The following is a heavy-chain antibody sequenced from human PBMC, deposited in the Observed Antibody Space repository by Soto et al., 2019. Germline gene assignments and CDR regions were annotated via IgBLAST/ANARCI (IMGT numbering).Heavy chain of an antibody. V-gene: IGHV3-21*02. CDR2: LDPSSTYI. Sequence: EVQLVESGGGLVKPGGSLRLSCAASEFTFSAYTMNWVRQAPGKGLEWVSSLDPSSTYIYYADSVKGRFTLSRDNAKNSLFLRLNSLRADDTALYYCVRGSYGDYDSWGQGTLVTVSS. CDR1: EFTFSAYT. J-gene: IGHJ5*01. CDR3: VRGSYGDYDS. D-gene: IGHD4-17*01.